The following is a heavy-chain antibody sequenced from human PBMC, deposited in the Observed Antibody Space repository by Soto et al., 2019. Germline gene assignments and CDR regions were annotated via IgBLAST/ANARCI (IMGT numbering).Heavy chain of an antibody. CDR2: IIPIFGTA. CDR3: ARDFPSSSSDP. CDR1: GGTFSSYA. J-gene: IGHJ5*02. V-gene: IGHV1-69*01. Sequence: QVQLVQSGAEVKKPGCSVKVSCKASGGTFSSYAITWVRQAPGQGLVWMGGIIPIFGTANYAQKFQCRVTITSDESLTTAYMELSSLRSEDTAVYYCARDFPSSSSDPWGQGTLVTVSS.